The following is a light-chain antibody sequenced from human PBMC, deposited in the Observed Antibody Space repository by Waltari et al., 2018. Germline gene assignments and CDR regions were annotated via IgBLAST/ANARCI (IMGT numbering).Light chain of an antibody. J-gene: IGKJ2*01. CDR1: QSVRSSY. V-gene: IGKV3-20*01. CDR2: WAS. Sequence: EIVLTQSPGTLSLSPGERATLSCRASQSVRSSYLAWYQQKPGQAPRLLIHWASSRATGIPDRFSGSGSGTDFTLTISRLEPEDFAVYYCQQYGRSWNTFGQGTKLEIK. CDR3: QQYGRSWNT.